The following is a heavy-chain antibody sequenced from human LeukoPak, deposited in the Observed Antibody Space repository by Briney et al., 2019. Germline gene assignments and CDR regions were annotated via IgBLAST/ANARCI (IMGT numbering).Heavy chain of an antibody. Sequence: ASVKVSCKASGYTFTSYYMHWVRQAPGQGLEWMGIINPSGGSTSYAQKFQGRVTMTRDTSTSTVYMELSSLRSEDTAVYYCARVPRHDYGDPPGDLDYWGQGTLVTVSS. CDR1: GYTFTSYY. V-gene: IGHV1-46*01. CDR3: ARVPRHDYGDPPGDLDY. CDR2: INPSGGST. J-gene: IGHJ4*02. D-gene: IGHD4-17*01.